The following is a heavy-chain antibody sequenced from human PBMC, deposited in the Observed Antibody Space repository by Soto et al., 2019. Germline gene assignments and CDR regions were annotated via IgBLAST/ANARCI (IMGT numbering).Heavy chain of an antibody. CDR1: GGSISSGDYY. D-gene: IGHD3-9*01. Sequence: PSETLSLTCTVSGGSISSGDYYWSWIRQPPGKGLEWIGYIYYSGSTYYNPSLKSRVTISVDTSKNQFSLKLSSVTAADTAVYYCASSPGRYFDWLPEFLHPGALDYWGQGTLVTVSS. CDR3: ASSPGRYFDWLPEFLHPGALDY. CDR2: IYYSGST. J-gene: IGHJ4*02. V-gene: IGHV4-30-4*01.